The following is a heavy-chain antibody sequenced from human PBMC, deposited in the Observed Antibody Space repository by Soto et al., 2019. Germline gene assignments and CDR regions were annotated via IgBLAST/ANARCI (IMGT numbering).Heavy chain of an antibody. J-gene: IGHJ4*02. CDR3: ATWGIAVAGTRSDY. V-gene: IGHV4-4*02. CDR1: GGSISSSDW. CDR2: ISHGGST. D-gene: IGHD6-19*01. Sequence: QVHLQESGPGLVKPSGTLSLICAVSGGSISSSDWWTWVRQSPGKGLEWIGEISHGGSTNYNPSLKGRVTMSVDKSKNYFSLNLSSVTAADTAVYYCATWGIAVAGTRSDYWGQGTLVTVSS.